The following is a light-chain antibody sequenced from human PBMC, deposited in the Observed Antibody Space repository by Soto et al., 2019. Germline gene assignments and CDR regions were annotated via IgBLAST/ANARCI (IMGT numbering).Light chain of an antibody. J-gene: IGKJ1*01. CDR1: QTISSW. V-gene: IGKV1-5*03. CDR2: KAS. CDR3: QHYNSYSEA. Sequence: DIQMTQSPSTLSGSVGDRVTITCRASQTISSWLAWYQQKPGKAPKLLIYKASTVKSGFPSRFSGSGSGTEFTLTISSLQPDDFATYYCQHYNSYSEAFGQGTKVEL.